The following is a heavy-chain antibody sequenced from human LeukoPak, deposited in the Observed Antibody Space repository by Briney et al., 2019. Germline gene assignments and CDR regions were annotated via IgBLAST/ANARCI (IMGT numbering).Heavy chain of an antibody. CDR3: ARELEYSSSSGWFDP. J-gene: IGHJ5*02. V-gene: IGHV4-38-2*02. CDR1: GYSITSGYY. CDR2: MYHSGST. Sequence: KSSETLSLTCTVSGYSITSGYYCGWIRQPPGKGLEWIGSIYHSGSTSWIGSMYHSGSTSYNPSLKSRVTISVDTSKNQFSLKLSSVTAADTAVYYCARELEYSSSSGWFDPWGQGTLVTVSS. D-gene: IGHD6-6*01.